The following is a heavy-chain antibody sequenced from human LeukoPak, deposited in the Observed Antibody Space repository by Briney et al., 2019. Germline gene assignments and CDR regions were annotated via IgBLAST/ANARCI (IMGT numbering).Heavy chain of an antibody. Sequence: PGGSLRLSCAASGFTFSNAWMSWVRQAPGKGLEWVGRIKSKTDGGTTDYAAPVKGRFTISRDDSKNTLYLRMNSLKTEDTAVYYCTTGRITIFGVVIKAHYYYMDVWGKGTTVTVSS. CDR3: TTGRITIFGVVIKAHYYYMDV. J-gene: IGHJ6*03. V-gene: IGHV3-15*01. D-gene: IGHD3-3*01. CDR1: GFTFSNAW. CDR2: IKSKTDGGTT.